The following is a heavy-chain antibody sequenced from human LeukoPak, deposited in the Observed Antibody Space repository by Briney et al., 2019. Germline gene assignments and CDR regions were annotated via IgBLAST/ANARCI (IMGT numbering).Heavy chain of an antibody. CDR3: AKDHRGSYYGPFDS. CDR1: GFSFSSFG. CDR2: ISYEGSNK. Sequence: GGSLRLSCAASGFSFSSFGMHWVRQAPGKGLEWVAVISYEGSNKYYAASVKGRFTISRDNFKNTLDLQMNSLTAEDTAVYYCAKDHRGSYYGPFDSWGQGTLVTVSS. V-gene: IGHV3-30*18. J-gene: IGHJ4*02. D-gene: IGHD1-26*01.